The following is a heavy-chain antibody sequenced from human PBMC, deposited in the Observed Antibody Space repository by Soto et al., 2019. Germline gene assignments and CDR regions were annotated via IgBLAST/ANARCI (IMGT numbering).Heavy chain of an antibody. D-gene: IGHD3-3*01. CDR1: GFTFSSYG. V-gene: IGHV3-30*03. CDR2: ISYDGSNK. J-gene: IGHJ5*02. CDR3: ARTAERFTIFGVVSNWFDP. Sequence: GGSLRLSCAASGFTFSSYGMHWVRQAPGKGLEWVAVISYDGSNKYYADSVKGRFTISRDNSKNTLYLQMNSLRAEDTAVYYCARTAERFTIFGVVSNWFDPWGQGTLVTVSS.